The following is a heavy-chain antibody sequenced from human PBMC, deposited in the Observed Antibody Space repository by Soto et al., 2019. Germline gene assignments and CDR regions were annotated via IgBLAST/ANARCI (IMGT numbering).Heavy chain of an antibody. Sequence: QVQLVQSGAEVKKPGASLKVSCKASGYTFITYGVSWVRQAPGQGLDWLGWISTYNGNTRYAERLQRRVTMTTDTTTNTAYMELRNLRSDDTAVYYCARGPTDYYDNSANYFLDYWGQGTLVTVSS. CDR3: ARGPTDYYDNSANYFLDY. J-gene: IGHJ4*02. CDR2: ISTYNGNT. CDR1: GYTFITYG. D-gene: IGHD3-22*01. V-gene: IGHV1-18*01.